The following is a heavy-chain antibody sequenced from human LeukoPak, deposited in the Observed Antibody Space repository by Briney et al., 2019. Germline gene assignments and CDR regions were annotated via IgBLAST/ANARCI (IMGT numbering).Heavy chain of an antibody. J-gene: IGHJ4*02. Sequence: ASVKVSCKASGYTFTGYYIHWVGQAPGQGLEWLGWINPNSGGTNSAQKFQGRVTMTRDTSISTAYMELSRLRSDDTAVYYCARTATLFGYFDYWGQGTPVTVSS. D-gene: IGHD6-25*01. CDR2: INPNSGGT. V-gene: IGHV1-2*02. CDR3: ARTATLFGYFDY. CDR1: GYTFTGYY.